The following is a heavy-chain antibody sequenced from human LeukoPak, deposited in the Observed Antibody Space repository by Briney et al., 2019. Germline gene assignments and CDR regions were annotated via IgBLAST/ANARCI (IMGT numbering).Heavy chain of an antibody. CDR1: GGSISSYY. D-gene: IGHD3-22*01. CDR3: ARVPYYDSSGYYYYYYYGMDV. Sequence: SETLSLTCSGSGGSISSYYWSWIRQPPGKGLEWIGYLYYSGSTNSNPSLKSRITMSVDTSKNQFSLKLRSVTAADTAVYYCARVPYYDSSGYYYYYYYGMDVWGQGTTVTVSS. CDR2: LYYSGST. J-gene: IGHJ6*02. V-gene: IGHV4-59*01.